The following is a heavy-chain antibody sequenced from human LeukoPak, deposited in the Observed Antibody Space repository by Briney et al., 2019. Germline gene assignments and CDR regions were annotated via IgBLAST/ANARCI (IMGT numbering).Heavy chain of an antibody. CDR2: ISGGGGST. D-gene: IGHD1-26*01. CDR1: GFTFTSYS. Sequence: GGSLRLSCAASGFTFTSYSMNWVRQAPGKGLEWVSTISGGGGSTYYADSVMGRFTISRDNSKNALYLQVNSLRAEDTAVYYCAKGGKWDVTPFDYWGQGTLVTVSS. CDR3: AKGGKWDVTPFDY. J-gene: IGHJ4*02. V-gene: IGHV3-23*01.